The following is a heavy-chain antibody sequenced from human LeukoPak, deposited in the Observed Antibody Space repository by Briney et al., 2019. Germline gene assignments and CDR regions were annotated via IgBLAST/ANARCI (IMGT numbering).Heavy chain of an antibody. Sequence: SETLSLTCTVSGGSITHYYWSWIRQSPGKGLEWIGYIYYSGDTNYSPSRKSRVTISVDTSKNQFSLRLSSVTAADTAVYYCARDLRSSDMGTFGYWGQGTLVTVSS. CDR1: GGSITHYY. D-gene: IGHD1-7*01. V-gene: IGHV4-59*01. CDR3: ARDLRSSDMGTFGY. J-gene: IGHJ4*02. CDR2: IYYSGDT.